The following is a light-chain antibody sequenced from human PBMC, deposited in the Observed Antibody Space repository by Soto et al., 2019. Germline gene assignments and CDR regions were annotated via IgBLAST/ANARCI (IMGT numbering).Light chain of an antibody. J-gene: IGKJ5*01. CDR3: QQRSDSST. V-gene: IGKV3-11*01. CDR2: XAS. Sequence: IALTQSPVSLCPSPGESATLACWASHSIXTNLAWFEERPGQSPRPLIFXASTRAPGIPARFSGRGSGADFTLTISGLEAEDFVVYYCQQRSDSSTFGQGTRLDIK. CDR1: HSIXTN.